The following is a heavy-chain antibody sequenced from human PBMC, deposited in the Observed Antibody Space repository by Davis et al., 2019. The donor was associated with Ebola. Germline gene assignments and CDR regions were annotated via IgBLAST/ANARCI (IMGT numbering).Heavy chain of an antibody. D-gene: IGHD3-10*01. J-gene: IGHJ5*02. CDR1: GFTFSTYS. CDR3: GRDYYP. Sequence: PGGSLRLSCAASGFTFSTYSMSWVRQAPGKGLEWVSSISSDSDYIYYADSVKGRFTISRDNAKNLLYLQMNSLRAEDTAVYYCGRDYYPWGQGTLVIVSS. V-gene: IGHV3-21*04. CDR2: ISSDSDYI.